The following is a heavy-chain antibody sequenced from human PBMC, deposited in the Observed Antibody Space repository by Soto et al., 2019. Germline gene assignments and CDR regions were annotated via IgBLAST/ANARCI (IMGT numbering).Heavy chain of an antibody. V-gene: IGHV4-59*01. J-gene: IGHJ5*02. CDR1: GGSISSYY. Sequence: PSETLSLTCTVSGGSISSYYWSWIRQPPGKGLEWIGYIYYSGSTNYNPSLKSRVTISVDTSKNQFSLKLSSVTAADTAVYYCARTGIAVAGGWFDPWGQGTLVTVSS. D-gene: IGHD6-19*01. CDR3: ARTGIAVAGGWFDP. CDR2: IYYSGST.